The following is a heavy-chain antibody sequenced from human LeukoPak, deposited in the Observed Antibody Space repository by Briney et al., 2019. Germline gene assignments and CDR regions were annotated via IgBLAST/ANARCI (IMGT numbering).Heavy chain of an antibody. CDR2: LSGSTDST. D-gene: IGHD3-3*01. CDR3: AKGGYDLWSGYSPNFDY. Sequence: PGGSLRLSCAASGFTFSTYAMSWVRQAPGKGLEWVSVLSGSTDSTYYADSVKGRFTISRDNSKNTLYLQMNSLRAEETAVYYCAKGGYDLWSGYSPNFDYWGQGTLVTVSS. V-gene: IGHV3-23*01. CDR1: GFTFSTYA. J-gene: IGHJ4*02.